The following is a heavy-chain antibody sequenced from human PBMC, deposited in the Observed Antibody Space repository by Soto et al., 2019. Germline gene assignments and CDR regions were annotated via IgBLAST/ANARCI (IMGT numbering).Heavy chain of an antibody. CDR1: GGSISSGGYS. CDR3: ARDGGYGSGRGGRYYYGMDV. J-gene: IGHJ6*02. D-gene: IGHD3-10*01. Sequence: QLQLQESGSGLVKPSQTLSLTCAVSGGSISSGGYSWSWIRQPPGKGLEWIGYIYHSGSTYYNPSLKSRVTISVDRSKNQFSLKLSSVTAADTAVYYCARDGGYGSGRGGRYYYGMDVWGQGTTVTVSS. CDR2: IYHSGST. V-gene: IGHV4-30-2*01.